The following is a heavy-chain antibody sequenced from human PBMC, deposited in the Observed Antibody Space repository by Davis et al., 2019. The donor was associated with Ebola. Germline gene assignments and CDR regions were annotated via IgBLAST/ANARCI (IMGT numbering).Heavy chain of an antibody. CDR1: GGSFSGYY. CDR2: INHSGST. J-gene: IGHJ4*02. CDR3: ARHRGGYYYSLGY. D-gene: IGHD3-22*01. V-gene: IGHV4-34*01. Sequence: SETLSLTCAVYGGSFSGYYWSWIRHPPVKGLKWMGEINHSGSTNYNPSLKSRVTISVDTSKNQFSLKLSSVTAADTAVYYCARHRGGYYYSLGYWGQGTLVTVSS.